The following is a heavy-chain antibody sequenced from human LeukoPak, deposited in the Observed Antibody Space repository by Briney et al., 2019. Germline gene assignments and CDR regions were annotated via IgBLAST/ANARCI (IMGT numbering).Heavy chain of an antibody. CDR2: INPNSGGT. V-gene: IGHV1-2*02. CDR3: ARDGGYCSSTSCPRGDY. Sequence: ASVKVSCKASGYTFTGYYMHWVRQAPGQGLEWMGWINPNSGGTNYAQKFQGRVTMTTDTSTSTAYMELRSLRSDDTAVYYCARDGGYCSSTSCPRGDYWGQGTLVTVSS. D-gene: IGHD2-2*03. J-gene: IGHJ4*02. CDR1: GYTFTGYY.